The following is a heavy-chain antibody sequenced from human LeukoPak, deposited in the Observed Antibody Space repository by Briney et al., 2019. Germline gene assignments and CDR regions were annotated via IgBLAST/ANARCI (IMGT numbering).Heavy chain of an antibody. V-gene: IGHV3-33*01. Sequence: GGSLRLSCAASGFTFSSYGMHWVRQAPGKGLEWVAVIWYDGSNKYYADSVKGRFTISRDNAKNSLYLQMNSLRAEDTAVYYCARGGDCGGDCYAPAIWGQGTMVSVSA. CDR3: ARGGDCGGDCYAPAI. J-gene: IGHJ3*02. CDR1: GFTFSSYG. CDR2: IWYDGSNK. D-gene: IGHD2-21*02.